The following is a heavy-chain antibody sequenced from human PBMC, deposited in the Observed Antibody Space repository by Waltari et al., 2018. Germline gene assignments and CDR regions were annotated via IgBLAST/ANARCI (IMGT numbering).Heavy chain of an antibody. Sequence: LVQSGAEVMKPGASVQVSCKASRDAVTEHYIHWVRQAPGQGLEWMGWVNPNGGGTKYAQRFAGRITVTWDTSISTAYMEFSRLTSGDTAVYFCAREYCGGDCRLFDYWGQGTLVTVSS. CDR1: RDAVTEHY. D-gene: IGHD2-21*02. CDR2: VNPNGGGT. V-gene: IGHV1-2*02. J-gene: IGHJ4*02. CDR3: AREYCGGDCRLFDY.